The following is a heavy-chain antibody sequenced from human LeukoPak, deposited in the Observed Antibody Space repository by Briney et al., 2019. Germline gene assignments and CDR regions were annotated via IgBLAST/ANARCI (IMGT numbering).Heavy chain of an antibody. CDR2: IIPILGIA. D-gene: IGHD1-26*01. CDR1: GGTFSSYA. J-gene: IGHJ6*03. CDR3: ARVFKTDIVNHYYYYMDV. V-gene: IGHV1-69*04. Sequence: ASVKVSCKASGGTFSSYAISWVRQAPGQGLEWMGRIIPILGIANYAQKFQGRVTITADKSTSTAYMELSSLRSEDTAVYYCARVFKTDIVNHYYYYMDVWGKGTTVIVTS.